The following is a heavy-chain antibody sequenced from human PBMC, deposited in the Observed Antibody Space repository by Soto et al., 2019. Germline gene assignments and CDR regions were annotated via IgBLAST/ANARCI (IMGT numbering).Heavy chain of an antibody. V-gene: IGHV4-59*01. D-gene: IGHD2-2*01. Sequence: SETLSLTCTVSGGSISSYYWSWIRQPPGKGLEWIGYIYYSGSTNYNPSLKSRVTISVDTSKNQFSLKLSSVTAADTAVYYCARSVVPAAKYWFDPWGQGTLVTVSS. J-gene: IGHJ5*02. CDR2: IYYSGST. CDR3: ARSVVPAAKYWFDP. CDR1: GGSISSYY.